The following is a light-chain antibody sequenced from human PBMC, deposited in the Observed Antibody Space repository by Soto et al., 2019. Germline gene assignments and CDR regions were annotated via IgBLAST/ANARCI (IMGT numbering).Light chain of an antibody. V-gene: IGKV1-6*01. CDR1: QSISVW. Sequence: AIQLTQSPSSLSASVGDRVTITCRASQSISVWLAWYQQKPGKAPKLLIYAASSLQSGVPSRFSGSGSGTDFTLTISSLQPEDFATYYCLQDYNYPYTFGQGTKVDIK. CDR2: AAS. J-gene: IGKJ2*01. CDR3: LQDYNYPYT.